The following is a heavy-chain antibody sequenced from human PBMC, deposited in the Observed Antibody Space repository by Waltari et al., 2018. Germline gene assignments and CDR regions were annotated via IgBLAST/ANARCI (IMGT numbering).Heavy chain of an antibody. Sequence: QVQLVQSGAEVKKPGASVKVSCKASGYTFTGYYMHWVRQAPGQGLEWMGWIHPNSGGTNYAQKFQGRVTMTSDTSISTAYMELSRLRADDTAVYYCARGRGGGISQYCFDYWGQGTLVTVSS. CDR3: ARGRGGGISQYCFDY. J-gene: IGHJ4*02. D-gene: IGHD2-15*01. CDR1: GYTFTGYY. V-gene: IGHV1-2*02. CDR2: IHPNSGGT.